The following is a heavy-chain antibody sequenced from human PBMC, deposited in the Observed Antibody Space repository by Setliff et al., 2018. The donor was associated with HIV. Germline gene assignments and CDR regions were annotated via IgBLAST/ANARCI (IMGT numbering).Heavy chain of an antibody. CDR1: GFTLSSDY. J-gene: IGHJ4*02. V-gene: IGHV3-53*01. CDR2: IYNDGST. Sequence: GSLRLSCAASGFTLSSDYMRWIRQAPGKGLDWVSVIYNDGSTYYADSVKGRFTSSKDNSKNTLFLQMNSLRPEDTAMYYCARGHYDVWGQGTLVTVS. D-gene: IGHD4-17*01. CDR3: ARGHYDV.